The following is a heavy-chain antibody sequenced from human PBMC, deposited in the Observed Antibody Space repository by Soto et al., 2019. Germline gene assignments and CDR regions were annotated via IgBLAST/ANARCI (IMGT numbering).Heavy chain of an antibody. Sequence: GASLRLSCAASGFNFSNVWMSWVRQGPGKGMELVGRIKSNSDGGTTDDAAPVKGRFTISRDDSKNMLYLQMNSLKSEDTAVYYCTTAHVYDSVGYYSGQGYWGQGTLVTVSS. D-gene: IGHD3-22*01. CDR1: GFNFSNVW. CDR3: TTAHVYDSVGYYSGQGY. V-gene: IGHV3-15*01. CDR2: IKSNSDGGTT. J-gene: IGHJ4*02.